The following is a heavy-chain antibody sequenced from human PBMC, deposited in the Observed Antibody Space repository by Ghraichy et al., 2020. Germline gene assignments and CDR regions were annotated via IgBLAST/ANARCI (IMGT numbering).Heavy chain of an antibody. CDR1: GGSFSGYY. J-gene: IGHJ4*02. D-gene: IGHD3-10*01. V-gene: IGHV4-34*01. CDR2: INHSGST. CDR3: ARGYGSGSYLV. Sequence: SETLSLTCAVYGGSFSGYYWSWIRQPPGKGLEWIGEINHSGSTNYNPSLKSRVTISVDTSKNQFSLKLSSVTAPDTAVYYCARGYGSGSYLVWGQGTLVTVSS.